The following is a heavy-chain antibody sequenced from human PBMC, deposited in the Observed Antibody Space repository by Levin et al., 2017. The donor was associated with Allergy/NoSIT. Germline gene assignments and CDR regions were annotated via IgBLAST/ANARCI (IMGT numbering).Heavy chain of an antibody. CDR2: IYYSGST. J-gene: IGHJ3*02. CDR3: AGDIRPSVGPLDAFDI. Sequence: PSETLSLTCTVSGGSISSLYWSWFRQPPGKGLEWIGYIYYSGSTSYNPSLKNRVTISVDTSKNQLSLRLSSVTAADTAVYYCAGDIRPSVGPLDAFDIWGHGATVTVSS. CDR1: GGSISSLY. V-gene: IGHV4-59*08.